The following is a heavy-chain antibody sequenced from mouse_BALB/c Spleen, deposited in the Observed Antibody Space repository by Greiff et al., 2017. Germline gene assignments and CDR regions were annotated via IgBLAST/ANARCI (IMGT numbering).Heavy chain of an antibody. CDR1: GFTFSSYG. D-gene: IGHD2-14*01. CDR3: ARDGNRYDGGYYFDY. J-gene: IGHJ2*01. Sequence: EVKVVESGGGLVQPGGSLKLSCAASGFTFSSYGMSWVRQTPDKRLELVATINSNGGSTYYPDSVKGRFTISRDNAKNTLYLQMSSLKSEDTAMYYCARDGNRYDGGYYFDYWGQGTTLTVSS. CDR2: INSNGGST. V-gene: IGHV5-6-3*01.